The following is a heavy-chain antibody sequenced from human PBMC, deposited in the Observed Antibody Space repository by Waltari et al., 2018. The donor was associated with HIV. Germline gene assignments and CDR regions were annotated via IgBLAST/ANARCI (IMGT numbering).Heavy chain of an antibody. CDR3: ATSSSADAH. Sequence: EEQLVESGGGLVQPGESLRLSCVASGFTFTSNWMRWFRQAPGKGLEWVASIKYDGTERKYADSVKGRFNISRDNAKTSLFLEMHNLRVEDTGIYSCATSSSADAHWGQGTLVTVSS. D-gene: IGHD2-2*01. CDR1: GFTFTSNW. V-gene: IGHV3-7*03. CDR2: IKYDGTER. J-gene: IGHJ4*02.